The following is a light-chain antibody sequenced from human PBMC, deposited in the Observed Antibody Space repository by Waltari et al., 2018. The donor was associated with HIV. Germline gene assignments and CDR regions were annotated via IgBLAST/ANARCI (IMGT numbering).Light chain of an antibody. CDR2: DVD. Sequence: QSALTQPASVSGSPGQSITISCTVIGNGVDTYQLVSWYQQQPDKAPQLIIYDVDTRPSGVSYRFSGSKSGNTASLTISGLQAEDEAYYYCSSYRNNYVLVFGGGTKLTVL. CDR3: SSYRNNYVLV. CDR1: GNGVDTYQL. V-gene: IGLV2-14*02. J-gene: IGLJ3*02.